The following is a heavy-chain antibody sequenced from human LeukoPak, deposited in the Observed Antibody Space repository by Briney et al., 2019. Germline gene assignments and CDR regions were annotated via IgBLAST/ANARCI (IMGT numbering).Heavy chain of an antibody. D-gene: IGHD1-14*01. CDR1: GGSISPYY. CDR2: IYYSGDT. CDR3: ARGGSGGTY. V-gene: IGHV4-59*01. J-gene: IGHJ4*02. Sequence: SETLSLTCSVSGGSISPYYWSWIRQPPGKGLEWIGYIYYSGDTNYNSSLESRVTISVDTSKSQFSLKLTSVTAADTAVYYCARGGSGGTYWGQGTLVVVSS.